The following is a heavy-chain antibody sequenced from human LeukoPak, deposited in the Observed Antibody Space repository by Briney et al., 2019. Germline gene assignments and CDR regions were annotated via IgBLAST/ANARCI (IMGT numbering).Heavy chain of an antibody. J-gene: IGHJ4*02. D-gene: IGHD4-17*01. CDR1: GYTFTSYG. CDR3: ARRGFYYGDFSLVY. V-gene: IGHV1-18*01. CDR2: ISAYNGNT. Sequence: ASVKVSFKASGYTFTSYGISWVRQAPGQGLEWMGWISAYNGNTNYAQKLQGRVTMTTDTSTSTAYMELRSLRSDDTAVYYCARRGFYYGDFSLVYWGQGALVTASS.